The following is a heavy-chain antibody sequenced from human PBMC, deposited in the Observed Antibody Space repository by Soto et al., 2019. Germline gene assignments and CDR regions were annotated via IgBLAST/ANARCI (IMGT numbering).Heavy chain of an antibody. V-gene: IGHV4-4*02. J-gene: IGHJ4*02. D-gene: IGHD6-19*01. CDR1: GGSISSSNW. Sequence: QVQLQESGPGLVKPSGTLSLTCAVSGGSISSSNWWSWVRQPPGKGLEGIGEIYHSGSTNYNPSLKSRVTISVDKSKNQFSLKLSSVTAADTAVYYCARNSRYSSGWYYLDYWGQGTLVTVSS. CDR2: IYHSGST. CDR3: ARNSRYSSGWYYLDY.